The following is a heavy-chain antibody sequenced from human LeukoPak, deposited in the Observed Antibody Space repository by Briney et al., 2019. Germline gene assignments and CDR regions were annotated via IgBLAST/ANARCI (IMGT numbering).Heavy chain of an antibody. CDR2: IYYSGST. V-gene: IGHV4-59*01. J-gene: IGHJ2*01. Sequence: SETLSLTCTVSGGSISSYYWSWIRQPPGKGLEWIGYIYYSGSTNYNPSLKSRVTISVDTSKNQFSLKLSSVTAADTAVYYCARDRYYYDSSGYYPAYWYFDLWGRGTLVTVSS. CDR1: GGSISSYY. D-gene: IGHD3-22*01. CDR3: ARDRYYYDSSGYYPAYWYFDL.